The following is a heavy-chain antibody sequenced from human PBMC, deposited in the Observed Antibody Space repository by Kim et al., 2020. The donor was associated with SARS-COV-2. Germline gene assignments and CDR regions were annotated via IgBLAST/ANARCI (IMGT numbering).Heavy chain of an antibody. CDR2: IYPGDSDT. Sequence: GESLKISCKGSGYSFTSYWIGWVRQMPGKGLEWMGIIYPGDSDTRYSPSFQGQVTISADKSISTAYLQWSSLKASDTAMYYCAREARRRPYGDYDFHYYGMDVWGQGTTVTVSS. CDR1: GYSFTSYW. J-gene: IGHJ6*02. V-gene: IGHV5-51*01. D-gene: IGHD4-17*01. CDR3: AREARRRPYGDYDFHYYGMDV.